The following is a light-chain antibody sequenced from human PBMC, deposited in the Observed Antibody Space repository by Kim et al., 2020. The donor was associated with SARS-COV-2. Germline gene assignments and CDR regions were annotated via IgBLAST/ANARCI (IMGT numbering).Light chain of an antibody. V-gene: IGLV2-11*01. CDR1: SRGEGGYNY. CDR2: DGS. Sequence: GRTCSSSCTGTSRGEGGYNYVSWYQQHPAKAPTLIIYDGSKRPAGVPDRFSGSKSGNAASLTISGLQAEDEADYFCCSYAGSYPWVFGGGTQLTVL. J-gene: IGLJ3*02. CDR3: CSYAGSYPWV.